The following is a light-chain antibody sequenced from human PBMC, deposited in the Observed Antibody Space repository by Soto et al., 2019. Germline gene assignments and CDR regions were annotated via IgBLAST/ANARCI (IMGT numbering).Light chain of an antibody. CDR1: SSDVGSYNL. CDR3: CSYAGSSTGYV. V-gene: IGLV2-23*02. J-gene: IGLJ1*01. CDR2: EVS. Sequence: LTQPASVSGSPGQSITISCTGTSSDVGSYNLVSWYQQHPGKAPKLMIYEVSKRPSGVSNRFSGSKSGNTASLTISGLQAEDEADYYCCSYAGSSTGYVFGTGTKVTVL.